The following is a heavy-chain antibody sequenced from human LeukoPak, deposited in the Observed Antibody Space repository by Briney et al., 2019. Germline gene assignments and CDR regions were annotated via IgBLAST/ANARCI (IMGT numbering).Heavy chain of an antibody. Sequence: GGSLRLSCTVSGFIFSDFSMSWVRQAPGKGLEWVAKMSEDGNEIFYVDSVKGRFTISRDNTKKSLYLQLNSLRPEDSAVYYCARPRGCGSARCNNFDYWGQGTLVTVSS. CDR2: MSEDGNEI. CDR1: GFIFSDFS. V-gene: IGHV3-7*01. D-gene: IGHD2-2*01. CDR3: ARPRGCGSARCNNFDY. J-gene: IGHJ4*02.